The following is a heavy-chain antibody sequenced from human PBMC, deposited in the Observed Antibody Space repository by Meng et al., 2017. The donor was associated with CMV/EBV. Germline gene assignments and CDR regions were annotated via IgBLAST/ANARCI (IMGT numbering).Heavy chain of an antibody. V-gene: IGHV3-30*02. CDR2: IRYDGSNK. D-gene: IGHD3-22*01. CDR1: GFTFSSYG. Sequence: GESLKISCAASGFTFSSYGMHWVRQAPGKGLEWVAFIRYDGSNKYYADSVEGRFTNSRDNSKNTLYLQMNSLRAEDTAVYYCAKDRGYYDSSGYNPMGDYYGMDVWGQGTTVTVSS. J-gene: IGHJ6*02. CDR3: AKDRGYYDSSGYNPMGDYYGMDV.